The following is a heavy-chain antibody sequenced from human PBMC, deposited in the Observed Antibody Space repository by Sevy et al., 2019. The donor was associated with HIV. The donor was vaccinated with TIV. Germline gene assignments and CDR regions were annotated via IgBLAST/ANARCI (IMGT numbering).Heavy chain of an antibody. CDR3: ARGGYYDSSGYYIPAESPSAFDI. V-gene: IGHV3-53*01. J-gene: IGHJ3*02. Sequence: GGSLRLSCAASGFTVSSNYMSWVRQAPGKGLEWVSVIYSGGITYYADSVKGRFTISRDNSKNTLYLQMNSLRAEDTAVYYCARGGYYDSSGYYIPAESPSAFDIWGQGTMVTVSS. CDR2: IYSGGIT. D-gene: IGHD3-22*01. CDR1: GFTVSSNY.